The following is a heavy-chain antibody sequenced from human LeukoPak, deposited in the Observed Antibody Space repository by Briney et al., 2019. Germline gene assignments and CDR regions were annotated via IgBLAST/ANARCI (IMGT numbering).Heavy chain of an antibody. CDR1: GFSFSNYW. D-gene: IGHD1-26*01. J-gene: IGHJ4*02. CDR2: INTDGKTT. V-gene: IGHV3-74*01. CDR3: AKDIDAYSGSYYDY. Sequence: PGGSLRLSCAASGFSFSNYWLHWVRQAPGKGLVWVSRINTDGKTTNYADSVKGRFTISRDNAKNTVYLQMNSLRAEDTALYYCAKDIDAYSGSYYDYWGQGTLVTVSS.